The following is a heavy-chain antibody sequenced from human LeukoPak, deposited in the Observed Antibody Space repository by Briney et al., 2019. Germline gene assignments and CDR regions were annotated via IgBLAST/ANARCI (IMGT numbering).Heavy chain of an antibody. CDR1: GGSFSGYY. V-gene: IGHV4-34*01. CDR3: ARHGDTMVRGVRGWFDP. CDR2: INHSGST. Sequence: PSETLSLTCAVYGGSFSGYYWSWIRQPPGKGLEWIGEINHSGSTNYNPSLKSRVTISVDTSKNQFSLKLSSVTAADTAVYYCARHGDTMVRGVRGWFDPWGQGTLVTVSS. D-gene: IGHD3-10*01. J-gene: IGHJ5*02.